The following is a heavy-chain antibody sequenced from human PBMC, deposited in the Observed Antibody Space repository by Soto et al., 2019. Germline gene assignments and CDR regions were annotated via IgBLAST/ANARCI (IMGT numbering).Heavy chain of an antibody. Sequence: EQLVESGGGLIQPGGSLRISCAFSGLTVSRNYMSWVRQAPGKGLDWVSVLYSGGSSSYAESLKGRFTISRESSKKILDLQINSLRHVDTAIYYCAQSSSHHYYLAPWGQGTVVTVS. CDR1: GLTVSRNY. V-gene: IGHV3-53*01. D-gene: IGHD2-2*01. CDR3: AQSSSHHYYLAP. CDR2: LYSGGSS. J-gene: IGHJ5*02.